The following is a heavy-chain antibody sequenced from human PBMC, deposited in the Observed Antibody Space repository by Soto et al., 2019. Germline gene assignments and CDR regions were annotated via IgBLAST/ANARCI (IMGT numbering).Heavy chain of an antibody. J-gene: IGHJ5*02. V-gene: IGHV1-8*01. CDR2: MNPNSGNT. CDR3: ARGIKYGAYSRWFDP. CDR1: GYTFTSYD. Sequence: ASVKVSCKASGYTFTSYDINWVRQATGQGLEYLGWMNPNSGNTAYVQKFQGRVTMTWDTSITTAYMELRSLRSEDTAVYFCARGIKYGAYSRWFDPWGQGTLVTVS. D-gene: IGHD4-17*01.